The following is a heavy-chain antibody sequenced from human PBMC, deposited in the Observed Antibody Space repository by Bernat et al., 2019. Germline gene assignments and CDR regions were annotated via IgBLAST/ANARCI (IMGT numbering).Heavy chain of an antibody. CDR3: ATVLWFGGRFDP. CDR1: GFTFSSYN. J-gene: IGHJ5*02. CDR2: IKSKTDGGTT. D-gene: IGHD3-10*01. V-gene: IGHV3-15*01. Sequence: EVQLVESGGGLVKPGGSLTLSCAASGFTFSSYNMKWVRQAPGKGLEWVGRIKSKTDGGTTDYAAPVKGRFTISRDDSKNTLYLQMNSLKTEDTAVYYCATVLWFGGRFDPWGQGTLVTVSS.